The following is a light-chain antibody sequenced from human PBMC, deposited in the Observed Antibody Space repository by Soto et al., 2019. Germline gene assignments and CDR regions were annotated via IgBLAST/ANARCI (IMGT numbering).Light chain of an antibody. CDR2: AAS. CDR3: QQFNTYPRT. V-gene: IGKV1-9*01. J-gene: IGKJ1*01. CDR1: QGINNF. Sequence: DIQLTQSPSFLSASVGDRVTITCRAGQGINNFLAWYQQKPGKAPKLLIFAASTLQSGVPSRFSGSGSGTDFSLTISSLQPEDFAIYYCQQFNTYPRTFGQGTTVELK.